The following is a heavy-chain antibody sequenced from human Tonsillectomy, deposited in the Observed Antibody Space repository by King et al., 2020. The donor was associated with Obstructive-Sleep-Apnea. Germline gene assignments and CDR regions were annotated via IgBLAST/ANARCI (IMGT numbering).Heavy chain of an antibody. CDR2: ISSSASTI. Sequence: GQRVEEGGGGVKAGGARRHSGAASGFTFSDCYMSWIRQAPGKGPEWLSDISSSASTIYYADSVKGRFTISRDNAKNSLYLQMNSLRADDTAVYYCARESKYSSGWYGFDPWGQGTLVTVSS. V-gene: IGHV3-11*01. J-gene: IGHJ5*02. D-gene: IGHD6-19*01. CDR1: GFTFSDCY. CDR3: ARESKYSSGWYGFDP.